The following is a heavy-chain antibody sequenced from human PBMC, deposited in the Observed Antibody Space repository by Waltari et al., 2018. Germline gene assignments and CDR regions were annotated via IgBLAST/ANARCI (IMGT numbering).Heavy chain of an antibody. CDR3: ARRSSGATRRYFDY. V-gene: IGHV4-39*01. CDR2: IYYSGNT. J-gene: IGHJ4*02. D-gene: IGHD1-26*01. Sequence: QPQLQESGPGLVKPSETLSLTCTVSGVSISSSSYYWGWVRQPPGKGLEWIGSIYYSGNTYYNPPLKSRGTISVDTSKNQFSLTVRSVTAADTAVYYCARRSSGATRRYFDYWGQGTLVTVSS. CDR1: GVSISSSSYY.